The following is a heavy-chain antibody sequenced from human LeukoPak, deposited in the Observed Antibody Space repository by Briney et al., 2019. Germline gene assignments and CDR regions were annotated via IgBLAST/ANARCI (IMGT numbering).Heavy chain of an antibody. D-gene: IGHD3-3*01. CDR1: GFTVSSKY. CDR3: TTAGLHFVAWS. CDR2: IESGGST. V-gene: IGHV3-53*01. Sequence: PGGSLRLSCAASGFTVSSKYMNWVRQAPGKGLEWVSVIESGGSTYYADSVKGRFTVSRDNFQNTLYLQMNSLKTEDTAVYYCTTAGLHFVAWSWGQGTLVTVSS. J-gene: IGHJ5*02.